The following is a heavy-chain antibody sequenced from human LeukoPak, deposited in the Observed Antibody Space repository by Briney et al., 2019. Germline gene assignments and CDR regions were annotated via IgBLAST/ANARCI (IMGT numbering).Heavy chain of an antibody. Sequence: GGSLRLSCAASNFTFSSYSMNWFRQAPGKGLEWVASITSRSTYIFYADSVEGRFTVSRDNAENSLSLQMNSLRAEDTGVYYCARDEETVAGLNGFDLWGQGTLVTVSS. J-gene: IGHJ4*02. CDR2: ITSRSTYI. D-gene: IGHD6-19*01. CDR3: ARDEETVAGLNGFDL. V-gene: IGHV3-21*01. CDR1: NFTFSSYS.